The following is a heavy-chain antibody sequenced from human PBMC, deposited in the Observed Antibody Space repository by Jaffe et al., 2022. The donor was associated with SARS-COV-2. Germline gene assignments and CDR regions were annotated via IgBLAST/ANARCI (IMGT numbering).Heavy chain of an antibody. Sequence: EVQLVESGGGLVQPGGSLRLSCAASGFTFSSYEMNWVRQAPGKGLEWVSYISSSGSTIYYADSVKGRFTISRDNAKNSLYLQMNSLRAEDTAVYYCARDRTGYRTYGLFYWGQGTLVTVSS. V-gene: IGHV3-48*03. J-gene: IGHJ4*02. CDR2: ISSSGSTI. CDR1: GFTFSSYE. CDR3: ARDRTGYRTYGLFY. D-gene: IGHD5-12*01.